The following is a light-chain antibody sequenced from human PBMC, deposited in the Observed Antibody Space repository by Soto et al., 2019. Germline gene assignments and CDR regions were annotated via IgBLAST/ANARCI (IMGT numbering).Light chain of an antibody. V-gene: IGLV2-14*01. J-gene: IGLJ3*02. CDR3: SSYTSNSTRV. Sequence: QSALTQPASVSGSPGQSIAISCTGTSSDVGDNNYVSWYQQHPGKAPKLMICEVSNRPSGVSDRFSGSKSGNTASLTISGLQAEDEADYYCSSYTSNSTRVFGGGTKLTVL. CDR1: SSDVGDNNY. CDR2: EVS.